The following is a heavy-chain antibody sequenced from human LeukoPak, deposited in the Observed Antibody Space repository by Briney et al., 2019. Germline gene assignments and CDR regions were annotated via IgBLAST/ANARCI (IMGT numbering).Heavy chain of an antibody. D-gene: IGHD3-3*01. V-gene: IGHV4-59*01. CDR2: IYYSGTT. Sequence: PSETLSLTCSVSDGSISNYYWSWIRQSPGKGLEWLGYIYYSGTTNYNPSLKSRVSMSLDTSKSQFSLKLSSVTAADTAVYYCARAGFWSNYYQLYDYWGQGTLVTVSS. CDR1: DGSISNYY. CDR3: ARAGFWSNYYQLYDY. J-gene: IGHJ4*02.